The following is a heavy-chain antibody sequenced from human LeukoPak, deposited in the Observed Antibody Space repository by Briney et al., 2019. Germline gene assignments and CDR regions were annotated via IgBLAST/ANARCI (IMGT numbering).Heavy chain of an antibody. CDR1: GFTFSSYG. CDR3: AKDLSPGGAGNDY. J-gene: IGHJ4*02. Sequence: GGSLRLSCAASGFTFSSYGMHWVRQAPGKGLEWVAVIWYDGSNKYYADSVKGRFTISRDNSKNTLYLQMNSLRAEDTALYYCAKDLSPGGAGNDYWGQGTLVTVSS. V-gene: IGHV3-30*02. CDR2: IWYDGSNK. D-gene: IGHD1-26*01.